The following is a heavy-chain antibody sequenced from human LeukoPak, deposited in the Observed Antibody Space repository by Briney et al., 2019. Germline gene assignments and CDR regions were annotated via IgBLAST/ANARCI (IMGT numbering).Heavy chain of an antibody. J-gene: IGHJ4*02. Sequence: SETLSLTCTVSGGSISSSSYYWGWIRQPPGKGLEWIGSIYYSGSTYYNPSLKSRVTISVDTSKNQFSLKLSSVTAADTAVYYCARSGMVRGVYYFDYWGQGTRVTVSS. D-gene: IGHD3-10*01. V-gene: IGHV4-39*01. CDR1: GGSISSSSYY. CDR2: IYYSGST. CDR3: ARSGMVRGVYYFDY.